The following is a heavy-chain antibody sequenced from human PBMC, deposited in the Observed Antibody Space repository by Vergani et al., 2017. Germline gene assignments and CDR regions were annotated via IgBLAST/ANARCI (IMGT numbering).Heavy chain of an antibody. CDR2: IYTSGST. V-gene: IGHV4-4*07. Sequence: QVQLQESGPGLVKPSETLSLTCTVSGGSISSYYWSWIRQPAGKGLEWIGRIYTSGSTNYNPSLKSRVTMSVDTSKNQFSLKLSSVTAADSAVYYCATDLPLPDGVGYAYCSGMDVWSQGST. CDR1: GGSISSYY. J-gene: IGHJ6*02. CDR3: ATDLPLPDGVGYAYCSGMDV. D-gene: IGHD2-8*01.